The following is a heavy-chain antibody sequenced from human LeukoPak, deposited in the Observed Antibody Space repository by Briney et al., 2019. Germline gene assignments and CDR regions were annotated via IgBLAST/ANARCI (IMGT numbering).Heavy chain of an antibody. Sequence: SETLSLTCAVYGXSFSGYYRSWIRQPPGKGLEWIGEINHSGSTNYNPSLKSRVTISVDTSKNQFSLKLSSVTAADTAVYYCARGVLAGRYCSGGSCYSGWNYWGQGTLVTVSS. D-gene: IGHD2-15*01. J-gene: IGHJ4*02. V-gene: IGHV4-34*01. CDR2: INHSGST. CDR3: ARGVLAGRYCSGGSCYSGWNY. CDR1: GXSFSGYY.